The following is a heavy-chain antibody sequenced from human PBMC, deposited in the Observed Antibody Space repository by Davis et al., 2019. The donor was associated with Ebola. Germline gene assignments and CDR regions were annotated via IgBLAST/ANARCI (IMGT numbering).Heavy chain of an antibody. CDR2: ISSSSSYI. CDR3: ARGPLSLYYYYYMDV. J-gene: IGHJ6*03. Sequence: GESLKISCAASGFTFSSYSMNWVRQAPGKGLEWVSSISSSSSYIYYADSVKGRFTISRDNAKNSLYLQMNSLRAEDTAVYYCARGPLSLYYYYYMDVWGKGTTVTVSS. CDR1: GFTFSSYS. V-gene: IGHV3-21*01.